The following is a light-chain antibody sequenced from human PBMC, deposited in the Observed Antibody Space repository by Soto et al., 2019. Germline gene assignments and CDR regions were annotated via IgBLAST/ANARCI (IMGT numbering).Light chain of an antibody. CDR1: QSVSSS. CDR3: QQHNRWPLT. CDR2: DAF. V-gene: IGKV3-15*01. Sequence: EIVMTQSPATLSVSPGERATLSCRASQSVSSSLAWFQQKPGQAPRLLIYDAFTRATGIPARFSGSGSGTEFTLTISSLQSEDFAVYYCQQHNRWPLTVGPGTKVEIK. J-gene: IGKJ1*01.